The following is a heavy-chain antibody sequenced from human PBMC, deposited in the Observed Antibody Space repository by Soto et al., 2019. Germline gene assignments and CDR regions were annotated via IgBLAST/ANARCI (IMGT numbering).Heavy chain of an antibody. D-gene: IGHD4-17*01. J-gene: IGHJ4*02. CDR3: ARDAKYGDYDY. Sequence: GASVKVSCKASGYTFTVYYMHWVRQAPGQGLEWMGWISAYNGNTNYAQKLQGRVTMTTDTSTSTAYMELRSLRSDDTAVYYCARDAKYGDYDYWGQGTLVTVSS. CDR2: ISAYNGNT. V-gene: IGHV1-18*04. CDR1: GYTFTVYY.